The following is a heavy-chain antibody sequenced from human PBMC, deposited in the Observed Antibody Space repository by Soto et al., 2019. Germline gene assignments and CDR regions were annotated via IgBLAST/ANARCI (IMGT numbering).Heavy chain of an antibody. V-gene: IGHV4-39*01. J-gene: IGHJ4*02. CDR3: TDYFDY. CDR2: IYYSGTS. CDR1: GGSISTSAYY. D-gene: IGHD3-10*01. Sequence: SETLSLTCTVSGGSISTSAYYWGWIRQPPGKGLEWIGTIYYSGTSYHNPSLKSRVTISVDTSKNQFSLRNDDTAVYYCTRGLLTDYFDYWGQGALVTVSS.